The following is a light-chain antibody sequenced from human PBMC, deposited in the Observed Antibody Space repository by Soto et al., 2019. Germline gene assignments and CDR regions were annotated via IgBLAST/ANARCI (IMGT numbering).Light chain of an antibody. CDR2: GAS. CDR3: QQYATSPRT. CDR1: QSVNNNY. J-gene: IGKJ1*01. V-gene: IGKV3-20*01. Sequence: ENVLTQSPGTLSLSPGEESTLSCRASQSVNNNYLAWYQQIPGQPPRLLIYGASSRATGIPDRFSGRGSGTDFTLTIARLEPEDFSVYYCQQYATSPRTFGQGTKADIK.